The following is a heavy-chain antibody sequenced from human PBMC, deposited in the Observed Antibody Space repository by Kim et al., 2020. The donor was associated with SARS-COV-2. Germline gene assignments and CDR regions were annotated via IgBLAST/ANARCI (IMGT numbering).Heavy chain of an antibody. D-gene: IGHD4-4*01. Sequence: ADSVRSRFTVSRDNAKSTVYLQMNSLRHDDTAVYYCARSAYSTMFDSWGQGALVTVSS. CDR3: ARSAYSTMFDS. V-gene: IGHV3-74*01. J-gene: IGHJ5*01.